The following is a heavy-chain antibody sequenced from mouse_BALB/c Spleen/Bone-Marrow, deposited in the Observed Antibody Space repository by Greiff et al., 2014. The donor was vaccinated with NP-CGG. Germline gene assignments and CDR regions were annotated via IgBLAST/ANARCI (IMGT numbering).Heavy chain of an antibody. V-gene: IGHV1-14*01. CDR2: INPYNDGT. CDR1: GYTFTSYV. Sequence: EVQLVESGPELVKPGASVKMSCKASGYTFTSYVMHWVKQKPGQGLEWIGYINPYNDGTKYNEKFKGKATLTSDKSSSTAYMELSSLTSEDSAVYYCARRQFITTAAGFAYWGQGTLVTVSA. CDR3: ARRQFITTAAGFAY. J-gene: IGHJ3*01. D-gene: IGHD1-2*01.